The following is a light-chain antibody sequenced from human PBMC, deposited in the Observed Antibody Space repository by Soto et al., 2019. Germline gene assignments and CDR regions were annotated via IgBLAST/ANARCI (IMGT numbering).Light chain of an antibody. Sequence: DIQITHSPSSLSSSVRDRVTITCRTSQSISTYLNWYQQRPGKAPKLLIYTASSLQSGVPSRFSGSGSGTDFTLTISSLQPEDFVSYYCQQTYSTPRTFGQGTKVDIK. CDR3: QQTYSTPRT. CDR2: TAS. CDR1: QSISTY. J-gene: IGKJ1*01. V-gene: IGKV1-39*01.